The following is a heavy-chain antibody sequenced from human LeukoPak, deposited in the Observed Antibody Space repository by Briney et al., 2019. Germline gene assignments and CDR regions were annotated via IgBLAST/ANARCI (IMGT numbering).Heavy chain of an antibody. V-gene: IGHV3-23*01. Sequence: PGGSLRLSCAASGFTFSSYAMSWVRQAPGKGLEWVSAISGSGGSTYYADSVKGRFTISRGNSKNTLYLQMNSRRAEDTAVYYCAKPLSGLRYFDWLPRDYYYMDVWGKGTTVTVSS. CDR2: ISGSGGST. J-gene: IGHJ6*03. CDR3: AKPLSGLRYFDWLPRDYYYMDV. CDR1: GFTFSSYA. D-gene: IGHD3-9*01.